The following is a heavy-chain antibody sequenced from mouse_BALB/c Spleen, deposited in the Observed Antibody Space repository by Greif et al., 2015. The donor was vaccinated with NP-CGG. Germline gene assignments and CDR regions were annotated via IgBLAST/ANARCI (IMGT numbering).Heavy chain of an antibody. CDR3: PRAAYFRYDEGGNGYYYAMDY. CDR1: GYTFTDYW. CDR2: IDTSDSYT. D-gene: IGHD2-14*01. Sequence: QVQLQQSGAELVMPGASVKMSCKASGYTFTDYWMHWVKQRPGQGLEWIGAIDTSDSYTSYNQKFKGKATLTVDESSSTAYMQLSSLTSEDSAVYYCPRAAYFRYDEGGNGYYYAMDYWGQGTSVTVSS. V-gene: IGHV1-69*01. J-gene: IGHJ4*01.